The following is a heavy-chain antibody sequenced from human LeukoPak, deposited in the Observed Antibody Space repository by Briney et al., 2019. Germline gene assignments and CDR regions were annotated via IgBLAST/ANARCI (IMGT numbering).Heavy chain of an antibody. CDR2: ISHSGGT. CDR3: AREYSGSHNWFDP. J-gene: IGHJ5*02. V-gene: IGHV4-38-2*02. CDR1: GYSIDNGYY. D-gene: IGHD1-26*01. Sequence: SETLSLACTVSGYSIDNGYYWGWIRQPPGKGLEWIGSISHSGGTHYNASLKSRVAISLDTSKNQFFLRLASVTAADTALYYCAREYSGSHNWFDPWGQGTLVTVSS.